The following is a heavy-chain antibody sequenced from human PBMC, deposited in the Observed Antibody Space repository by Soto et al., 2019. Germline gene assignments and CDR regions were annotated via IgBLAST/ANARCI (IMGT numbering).Heavy chain of an antibody. CDR1: GGSVSSGSYY. D-gene: IGHD2-15*01. CDR2: IYYSGST. V-gene: IGHV4-61*01. J-gene: IGHJ6*02. Sequence: QVQLQESGPGLVKPSETLSLTCTVSGGSVSSGSYYWSWIRQPPGKGLEWIGYIYYSGSTNYNPPLKRRVTISVDTSKNQCSLKLSSVTAADTAVYYCARDRNRYCSGGSCYSGSYYYGMDVWGQGTTVTVSS. CDR3: ARDRNRYCSGGSCYSGSYYYGMDV.